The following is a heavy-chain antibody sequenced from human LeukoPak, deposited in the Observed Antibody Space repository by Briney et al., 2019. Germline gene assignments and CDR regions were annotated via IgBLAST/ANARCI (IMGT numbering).Heavy chain of an antibody. CDR2: IRTKDYGGTT. D-gene: IGHD5-12*01. J-gene: IGHJ4*02. Sequence: GGSLRLSCTPSVFTLGEYAMSCVRQAPREALEGVGVIRTKDYGGTTEYAASVKGRFTISRDASNSIAYLQMNSLNTEDTAVYYCTRGIVATTQPFDYWGQGTLVTVSS. CDR1: VFTLGEYA. V-gene: IGHV3-49*04. CDR3: TRGIVATTQPFDY.